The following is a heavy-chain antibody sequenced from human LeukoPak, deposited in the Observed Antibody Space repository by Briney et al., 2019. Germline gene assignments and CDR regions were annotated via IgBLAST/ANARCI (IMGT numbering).Heavy chain of an antibody. V-gene: IGHV3-23*01. J-gene: IGHJ6*03. CDR2: ISGSGGST. D-gene: IGHD3-9*01. Sequence: GGSLRLSCAASGFTVSDYSMSWVRQAPGKGLEWVSAISGSGGSTYYADSVKGRFTISRDNSKNTLYLQMNSLRAEDTAVYYCAKDGGEYYDILTGYYPRLYYMDVWGKGTTVTISS. CDR3: AKDGGEYYDILTGYYPRLYYMDV. CDR1: GFTVSDYS.